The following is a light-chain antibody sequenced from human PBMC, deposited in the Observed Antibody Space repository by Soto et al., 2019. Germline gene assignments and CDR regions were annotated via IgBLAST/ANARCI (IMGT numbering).Light chain of an antibody. CDR1: QAMNTY. CDR3: QQLHSYPIT. CDR2: GAS. J-gene: IGKJ5*01. V-gene: IGKV1-9*01. Sequence: DIQLTQSPSFLSASVGDRVTISWRASQAMNTYIAWYQQRPGAAPKVLVYGASNSYTGVPSRFSGSESGAVFTLTISSLQPEDFATYYCQQLHSYPITFGQGTRLEI.